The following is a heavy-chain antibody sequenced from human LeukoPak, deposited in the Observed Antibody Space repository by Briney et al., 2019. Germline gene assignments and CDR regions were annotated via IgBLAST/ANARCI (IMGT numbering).Heavy chain of an antibody. CDR3: ARRTRYYDILTGYFRIDWFDP. Sequence: SETLSLTCTVSGGSISSYYWSWIRQPPGKGLEWIGYIYYSGSTNYKPSLKSRVTISVDTSKNQFSLKLSSVTAADTAVYYCARRTRYYDILTGYFRIDWFDPWGQGTLVTVSS. CDR2: IYYSGST. J-gene: IGHJ5*02. CDR1: GGSISSYY. D-gene: IGHD3-9*01. V-gene: IGHV4-59*12.